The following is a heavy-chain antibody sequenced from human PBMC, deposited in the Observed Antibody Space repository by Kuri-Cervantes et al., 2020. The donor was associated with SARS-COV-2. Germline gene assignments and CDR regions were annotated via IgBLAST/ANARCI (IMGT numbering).Heavy chain of an antibody. J-gene: IGHJ2*01. Sequence: GGSLRLSCAASGFTFSDYAMSWVRQAPGKGLEWVSGISSGASSTYYPDSVKGRFTISRDNYKNTLYLQMSSLRAEDTAVYYCAKDNSENGRGYWYFDLWGRGTLVTVSS. CDR3: AKDNSENGRGYWYFDL. V-gene: IGHV3-23*01. D-gene: IGHD1-1*01. CDR2: ISSGASST. CDR1: GFTFSDYA.